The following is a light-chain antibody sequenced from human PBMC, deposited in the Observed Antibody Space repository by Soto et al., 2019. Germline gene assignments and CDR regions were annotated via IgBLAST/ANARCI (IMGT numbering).Light chain of an antibody. Sequence: EIVMTQSPATLSVSPGERVTLSCRASQSVSSYLAWYQHKPGQPPRLLIYGASTRATGIPARFSGTGSGTNFTLTISSLQSEDSAVYFCQQCRNWPLTFGGGTKVDIK. CDR3: QQCRNWPLT. J-gene: IGKJ4*01. CDR1: QSVSSY. CDR2: GAS. V-gene: IGKV3-15*01.